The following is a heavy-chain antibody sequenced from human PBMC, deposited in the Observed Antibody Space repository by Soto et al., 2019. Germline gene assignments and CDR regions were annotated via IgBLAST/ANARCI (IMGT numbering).Heavy chain of an antibody. CDR1: GGSISSYY. CDR3: ARRYGSAFDF. D-gene: IGHD3-10*01. V-gene: IGHV4-59*01. CDR2: IYYSGST. Sequence: QVQLQESGPGLVKPSETLSLTCTVSGGSISSYYWSWIRQPPGKGLEWIGYIYYSGSTNYNPSLKSRVTISVDMSMNPFSLKLTSVTAADTAVYFCARRYGSAFDFWGQGTMVTVSS. J-gene: IGHJ3*01.